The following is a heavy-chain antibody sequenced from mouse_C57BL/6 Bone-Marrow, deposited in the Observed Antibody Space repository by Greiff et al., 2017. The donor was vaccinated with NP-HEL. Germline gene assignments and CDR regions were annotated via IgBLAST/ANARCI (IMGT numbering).Heavy chain of an antibody. V-gene: IGHV1-81*01. Sequence: QVQLKESGAELARPGASVKLSCKASGYTFTSYGISWVKQRTGQGLEWIGEIYPRSGNTYYNEKFKGKATLTADKSSSTAYMELRSLTSEDSAVYFCAPYYDYDRAFAYWGQGTLVTVSA. CDR3: APYYDYDRAFAY. J-gene: IGHJ3*01. CDR1: GYTFTSYG. CDR2: IYPRSGNT. D-gene: IGHD2-4*01.